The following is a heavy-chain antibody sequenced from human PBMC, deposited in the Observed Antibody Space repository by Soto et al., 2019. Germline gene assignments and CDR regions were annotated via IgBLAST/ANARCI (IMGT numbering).Heavy chain of an antibody. D-gene: IGHD6-19*01. Sequence: QVQLQQWGAGLLKPSETLSLTCAVYGGSFSGYYWTWIRQPPGKGLEWIGEINHSGSTNYNPSLKSRVTISVDTSKNQFSLNLTSVTAADTAVYYCARGRTAGTKLLQYWGQGTLVTVSS. CDR2: INHSGST. J-gene: IGHJ4*02. CDR3: ARGRTAGTKLLQY. V-gene: IGHV4-34*01. CDR1: GGSFSGYY.